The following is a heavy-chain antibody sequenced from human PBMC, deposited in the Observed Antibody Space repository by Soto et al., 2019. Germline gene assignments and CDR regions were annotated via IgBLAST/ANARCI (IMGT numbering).Heavy chain of an antibody. D-gene: IGHD2-21*02. V-gene: IGHV3-30*03. CDR2: ISYDGSNK. Sequence: PGGSLRLSCAASGFTFSSYSMNWVRQAPGKGLEWVAVISYDGSNKYYADSVKGRFTISRDNSKNTLYLQMNSLRAEDTAVYYCARDTPVQHIVVVTAIINYGMDVWGQGTTVTVSS. CDR3: ARDTPVQHIVVVTAIINYGMDV. CDR1: GFTFSSYS. J-gene: IGHJ6*02.